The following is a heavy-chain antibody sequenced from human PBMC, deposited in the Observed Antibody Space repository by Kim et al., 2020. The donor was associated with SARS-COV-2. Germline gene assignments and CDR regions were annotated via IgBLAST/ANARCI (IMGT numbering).Heavy chain of an antibody. CDR1: DDSIRTYY. J-gene: IGHJ4*03. Sequence: SETLSLTCTVSDDSIRTYYWSWVRQPPEKGLEWIGHMSYSGDANYNPSLESRVSISIDTSKNQVSLKLNSVTAADTAVYYCARDSQYRGSYFDD. CDR2: MSYSGDA. D-gene: IGHD1-26*01. V-gene: IGHV4-59*13. CDR3: ARDSQYRGSYFDD.